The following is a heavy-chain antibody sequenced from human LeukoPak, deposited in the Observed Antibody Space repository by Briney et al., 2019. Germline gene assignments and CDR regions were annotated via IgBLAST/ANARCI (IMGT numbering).Heavy chain of an antibody. CDR2: INPNSGGT. J-gene: IGHJ4*02. Sequence: ASVKVSCKASGYTFTVYYMHWVRQAPGQGVGWMGWINPNSGGTNYAQKFQGRVTMTRDTSISTAYMELSRLRSDDTAVYYCARGLDSSGSYWGQGTLVTVSS. V-gene: IGHV1-2*02. CDR3: ARGLDSSGSY. CDR1: GYTFTVYY. D-gene: IGHD6-19*01.